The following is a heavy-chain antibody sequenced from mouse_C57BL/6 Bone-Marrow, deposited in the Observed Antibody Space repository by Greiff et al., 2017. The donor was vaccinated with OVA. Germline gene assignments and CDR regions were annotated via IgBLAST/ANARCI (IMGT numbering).Heavy chain of an antibody. D-gene: IGHD3-3*01. V-gene: IGHV2-2*01. CDR2: IWSGGST. J-gene: IGHJ1*03. Sequence: VQLQQSGPGLVQPSQSLSITCTVSGFSLTSYGVHWVRQSPGKGLEWLGVIWSGGSTDYNAAFISRLSISKDNSKSQVFFKMNSLQADDTAIYSCARNGTGYWYFDVWGTGTTVTVSS. CDR1: GFSLTSYG. CDR3: ARNGTGYWYFDV.